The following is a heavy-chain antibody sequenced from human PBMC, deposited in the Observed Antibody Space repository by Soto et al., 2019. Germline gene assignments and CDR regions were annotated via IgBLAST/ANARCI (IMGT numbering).Heavy chain of an antibody. CDR2: INAGNGNT. CDR3: ARDPVLRYFDWSETFDY. V-gene: IGHV1-3*01. D-gene: IGHD3-9*01. CDR1: GYTFTSYA. Sequence: ASMKVSCKASGYTFTSYAMHWVRQAPGQRLEWMGWINAGNGNTKYSQKFQGRVTITRDTSASTAYMELSSLRSEDTAVYYCARDPVLRYFDWSETFDYWGQGTLVTVSS. J-gene: IGHJ4*02.